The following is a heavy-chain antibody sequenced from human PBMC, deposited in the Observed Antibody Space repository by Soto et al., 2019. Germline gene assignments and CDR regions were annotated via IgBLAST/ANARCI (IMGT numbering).Heavy chain of an antibody. CDR2: ISSSSSAI. V-gene: IGHV3-48*02. Sequence: GGSLRLSCAASGFTFSSYSMNWVRQAPGKGLEWVSYISSSSSAIYYADSVKGRFTISRDNAKNSLYLQMNSLRDEDTAVYYCGLFSRSDNYYYYGMDVWGQGTTVTVSS. CDR3: GLFSRSDNYYYYGMDV. CDR1: GFTFSSYS. J-gene: IGHJ6*02. D-gene: IGHD3-10*01.